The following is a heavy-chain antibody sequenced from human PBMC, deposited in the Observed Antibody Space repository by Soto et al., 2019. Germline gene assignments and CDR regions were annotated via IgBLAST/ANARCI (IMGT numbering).Heavy chain of an antibody. Sequence: SETLSLTCTVSGASIKSRNYFWGWIRQPPGKGLEFVGSIHSSGGTYYNPSLKSRVTVSVDLSNSHFSLSLKSLTATDTAVYYCGRLAEAATGHTDLDFWGQGTLVTVSS. V-gene: IGHV4-39*02. CDR2: IHSSGGT. CDR1: GASIKSRNYF. D-gene: IGHD2-15*01. CDR3: GRLAEAATGHTDLDF. J-gene: IGHJ4*02.